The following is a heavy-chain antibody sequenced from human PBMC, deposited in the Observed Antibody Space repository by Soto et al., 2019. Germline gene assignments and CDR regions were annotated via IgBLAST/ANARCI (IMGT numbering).Heavy chain of an antibody. CDR1: GVSISSYY. V-gene: IGHV4-59*01. J-gene: IGHJ5*02. CDR2: IYYSGNT. D-gene: IGHD6-13*01. CDR3: ARGIGQQLPPLA. Sequence: QVQLQESGPGLVKPSETLSLTCTVSGVSISSYYWSWIRQPPGKGLEWIGYIYYSGNTNYNPSLKRRGTISIDASKNQFSLELSSVTAADSAVYFCARGIGQQLPPLAWGQGTLVTVSS.